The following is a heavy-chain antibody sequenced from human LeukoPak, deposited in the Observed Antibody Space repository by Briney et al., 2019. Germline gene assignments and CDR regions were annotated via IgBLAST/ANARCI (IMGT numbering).Heavy chain of an antibody. V-gene: IGHV3-23*01. J-gene: IGHJ4*02. Sequence: PGGSLRLSCAASGFTFSSYAMSWVRQAPGKGLEWVSAISGSGGSTYYADSVKGRFTISRDNSKNTLYLQMNSPRAEDTAVYYCAKDVVRYDSSQFDYWGQGTLVTVSS. CDR1: GFTFSSYA. D-gene: IGHD3-22*01. CDR2: ISGSGGST. CDR3: AKDVVRYDSSQFDY.